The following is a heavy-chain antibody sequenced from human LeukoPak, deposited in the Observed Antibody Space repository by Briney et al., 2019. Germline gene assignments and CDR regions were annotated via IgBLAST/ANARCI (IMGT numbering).Heavy chain of an antibody. CDR3: AKDPPQPRSSWFDY. V-gene: IGHV3-30*02. Sequence: GGSLRLSCAASGFTFNSYGMHWVRQAPGKGLEWVAFIRYDGSNKYYADSVKGRFTISRDNSKNTLYLQMNSLRAEDTAVYYCAKDPPQPRSSWFDYWGQGTLVTVSS. D-gene: IGHD6-13*01. CDR2: IRYDGSNK. J-gene: IGHJ4*02. CDR1: GFTFNSYG.